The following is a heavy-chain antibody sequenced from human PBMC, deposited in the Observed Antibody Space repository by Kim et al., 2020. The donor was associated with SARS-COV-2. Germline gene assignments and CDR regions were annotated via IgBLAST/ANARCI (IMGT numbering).Heavy chain of an antibody. V-gene: IGHV4-39*01. CDR1: GGSISSSSYY. CDR2: IYYSGST. CDR3: GYVEAYYYGMDV. J-gene: IGHJ6*02. D-gene: IGHD1-1*01. Sequence: SETLSLTCTVSGGSISSSSYYWGWIRQPPGKGLEWIGSIYYSGSTYYNPSLKSRVTISVDTSKNQFSLKLISVTAADTAVYYCGYVEAYYYGMDVWGQGTTVTVSS.